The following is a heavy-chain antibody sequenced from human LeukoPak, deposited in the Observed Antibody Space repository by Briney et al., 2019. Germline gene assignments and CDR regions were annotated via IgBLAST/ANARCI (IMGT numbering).Heavy chain of an antibody. V-gene: IGHV3-49*04. CDR2: IRSKAYGGTT. CDR1: GFTFVDFA. Sequence: PGRALRLSCTVSGFTFVDFAMSWVRQDAGKGLVWVGFIRSKAYGGTTEYAASVKGRFTISRDDSKSIAYLQMNSLKTEDTAVYYCTRDPPLYYYYGMDVWGQGTTVTVSS. CDR3: TRDPPLYYYYGMDV. J-gene: IGHJ6*02.